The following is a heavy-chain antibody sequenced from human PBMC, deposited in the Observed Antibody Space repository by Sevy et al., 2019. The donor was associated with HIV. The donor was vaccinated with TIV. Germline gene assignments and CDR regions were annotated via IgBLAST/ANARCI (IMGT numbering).Heavy chain of an antibody. J-gene: IGHJ6*02. CDR3: AKDINRGCDGVYCYSYYCYFYGLDV. V-gene: IGHV3-9*01. CDR1: GFPFNDHA. CDR2: ISWNSRNI. D-gene: IGHD2-21*01. Sequence: GGSLRLSCAASGFPFNDHAMHWVRQVPGKGLEWVSGISWNSRNIGYADSVKGRFTISRDNARHFAYLEMNSLSPEDTAFYYCAKDINRGCDGVYCYSYYCYFYGLDVWGQGTTVTVSS.